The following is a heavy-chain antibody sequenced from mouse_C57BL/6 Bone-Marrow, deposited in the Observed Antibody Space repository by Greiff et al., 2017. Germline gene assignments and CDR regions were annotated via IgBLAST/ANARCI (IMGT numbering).Heavy chain of an antibody. CDR3: ARDDDASWFAY. Sequence: EVKLMESGGGLVQPGGSLSLSCAASGFTFTDYYMRWVRQPPGKALEWMGFIRNKANGYTTEYSVSVKGRLTISRDNSQSILYLQMIALRAEDSATYYCARDDDASWFAYWGQGTLVTVSA. V-gene: IGHV7-3*01. CDR2: IRNKANGYTT. J-gene: IGHJ3*01. D-gene: IGHD2-12*01. CDR1: GFTFTDYY.